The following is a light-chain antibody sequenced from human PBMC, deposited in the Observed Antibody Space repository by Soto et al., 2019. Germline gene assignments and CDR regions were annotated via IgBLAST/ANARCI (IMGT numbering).Light chain of an antibody. Sequence: QSVLTQPRSVSGSPGQSVTISCTGASSNVGGYNYVSWYQQHPGKAPKVMIYDVSQRPSGVPDRFSGSKSGNTASLTISGLQAEDEADYYCCSYAGSYTYVFGTGTKVTV. J-gene: IGLJ1*01. V-gene: IGLV2-11*01. CDR2: DVS. CDR3: CSYAGSYTYV. CDR1: SSNVGGYNY.